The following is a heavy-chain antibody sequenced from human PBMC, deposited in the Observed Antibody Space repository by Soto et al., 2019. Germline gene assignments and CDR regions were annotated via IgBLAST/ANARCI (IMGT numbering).Heavy chain of an antibody. D-gene: IGHD2-15*01. J-gene: IGHJ4*02. Sequence: QVQLVQSGAEVQKPGSSVKVSCKASGGTFRRSAISWVRQAPGQGLEWMGGIIPIFGTANYAQKFQGRVTITADESTSTAYMELSSLRSEDTAVYYCASVGCSGGSCNDYWGQGTLVTVSS. CDR2: IIPIFGTA. CDR3: ASVGCSGGSCNDY. CDR1: GGTFRRSA. V-gene: IGHV1-69*01.